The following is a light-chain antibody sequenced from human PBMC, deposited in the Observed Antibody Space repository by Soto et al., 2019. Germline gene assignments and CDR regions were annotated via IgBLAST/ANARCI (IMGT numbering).Light chain of an antibody. CDR2: DAS. Sequence: EVVLTQSPGTLSLSPGERATLSCRASQSVNSNLAWYQQKSGQAPRLIIFDASNRATGIPDRFSGSGSGTDFTLTISRLAPEDFALYYCQHYSPSPVTFGQGSRLEMK. J-gene: IGKJ5*01. V-gene: IGKV3-20*01. CDR1: QSVNSN. CDR3: QHYSPSPVT.